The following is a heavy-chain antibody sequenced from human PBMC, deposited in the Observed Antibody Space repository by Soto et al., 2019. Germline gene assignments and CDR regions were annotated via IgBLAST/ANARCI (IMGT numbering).Heavy chain of an antibody. CDR2: IIPIFGTA. CDR1: GGTFSSYA. J-gene: IGHJ4*02. Sequence: QVQLVQSGAEVKKPGSSVKVSCKASGGTFSSYAISWVRQAPGQGLEWMGGIIPIFGTANYAQKFQGSVTITADESTSTAYMELSSLRSEDTAVYYCARDRRSYYYDSSGYYSPHYWGQGTLVTVSS. D-gene: IGHD3-22*01. CDR3: ARDRRSYYYDSSGYYSPHY. V-gene: IGHV1-69*01.